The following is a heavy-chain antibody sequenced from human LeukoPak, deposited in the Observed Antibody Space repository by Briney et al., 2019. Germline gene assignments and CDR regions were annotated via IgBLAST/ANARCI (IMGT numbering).Heavy chain of an antibody. CDR1: GYTFTSYG. CDR2: ISAYNGNT. J-gene: IGHJ4*02. V-gene: IGHV1-18*01. D-gene: IGHD1-14*01. Sequence: ASVKVSCKASGYTFTSYGISWVRQAPGQGLEWMGWISAYNGNTNYAQKFQGRVTMTRDTSTSTVYMELSSLRSEDTAVYYCARDISPTTPYYFDYWGQGTLVTVSS. CDR3: ARDISPTTPYYFDY.